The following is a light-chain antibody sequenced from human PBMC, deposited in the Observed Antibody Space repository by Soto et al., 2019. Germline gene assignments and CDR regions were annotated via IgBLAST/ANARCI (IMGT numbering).Light chain of an antibody. CDR2: DVS. Sequence: QSVLTQPASVSGSPGQSITISCTGTSSDVGGYDSVSWYQQHPGKAPQLMIFDVSNRPSGVSSRFSGSKSGNTASLSISGLQTEDEAKYYCISYTSSSSRVFGGGTQLTVL. CDR3: ISYTSSSSRV. V-gene: IGLV2-14*03. J-gene: IGLJ3*02. CDR1: SSDVGGYDS.